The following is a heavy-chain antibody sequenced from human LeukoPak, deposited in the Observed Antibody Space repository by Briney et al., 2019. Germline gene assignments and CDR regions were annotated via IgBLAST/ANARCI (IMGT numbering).Heavy chain of an antibody. CDR2: IYWDDDK. D-gene: IGHD1-26*01. Sequence: TLSLTCTVSGGSISSYYWSWIRQPPGKALEWLALIYWDDDKRYSPSLKSRLTITKDTSKNQVVLTMTNMDPVDTATYYCAHSSGSYFLDYWGQGTLVTVSS. CDR1: GGSISSYYW. V-gene: IGHV2-5*08. CDR3: AHSSGSYFLDY. J-gene: IGHJ4*02.